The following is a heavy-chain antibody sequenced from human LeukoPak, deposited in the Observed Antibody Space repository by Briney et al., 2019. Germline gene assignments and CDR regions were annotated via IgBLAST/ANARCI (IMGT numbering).Heavy chain of an antibody. CDR2: ISAYNGNT. Sequence: ASVQVSCKASGYTFSTYGISWVRQAPGQGLEWMGWISAYNGNTNYAQKLQGRVTMTTDTSTSTAYMELRSLRSDDTAVYYCARDRAGKQWLVPDAFDIWGQGTMVTVSS. CDR3: ARDRAGKQWLVPDAFDI. J-gene: IGHJ3*02. V-gene: IGHV1-18*01. D-gene: IGHD6-19*01. CDR1: GYTFSTYG.